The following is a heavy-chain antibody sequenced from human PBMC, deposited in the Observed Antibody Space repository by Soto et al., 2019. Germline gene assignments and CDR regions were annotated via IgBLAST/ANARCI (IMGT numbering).Heavy chain of an antibody. CDR1: GGSISSYY. CDR3: AGFPTRSPFSWFDP. Sequence: SETLSLTCTVSGGSISSYYWSWIRQPPGKGLEWIGYIYYSGSTNYNPSLKSRVTISVDTSKNQFSPKLSSVTGADTAVYYCAGFPTRSPFSWFDPWGQGTLVTVSS. V-gene: IGHV4-59*01. CDR2: IYYSGST. J-gene: IGHJ5*02.